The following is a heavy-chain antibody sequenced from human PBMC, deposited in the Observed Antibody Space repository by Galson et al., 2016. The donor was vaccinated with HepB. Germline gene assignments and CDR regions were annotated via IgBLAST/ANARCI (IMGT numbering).Heavy chain of an antibody. Sequence: SLRLSCAASGFTLSDYYMSWIRQAPGKGLEWVSYISSSGSTIYYTDSVKGRFTISRDNAKNSLYLQMNSLGAEDTATYYCARSIMHSHWGMDVWGQGTTVIVSS. CDR3: ARSIMHSHWGMDV. CDR1: GFTLSDYY. V-gene: IGHV3-11*01. D-gene: IGHD1-14*01. CDR2: ISSSGSTI. J-gene: IGHJ6*02.